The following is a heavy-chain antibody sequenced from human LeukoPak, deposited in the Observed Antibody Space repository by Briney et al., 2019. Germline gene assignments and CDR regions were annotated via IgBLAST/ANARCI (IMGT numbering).Heavy chain of an antibody. CDR1: GYAFTGYY. D-gene: IGHD5-18*01. CDR3: ARESGYSYGAVDY. CDR2: INPNSGGT. V-gene: IGHV1-2*06. J-gene: IGHJ4*02. Sequence: GASVKVSCKASGYAFTGYYMHWVRQAPGQGLEWMGRINPNSGGTNYAQKFQGRVTMTRDTSISTAYMELSRLRSDDTAVYYCARESGYSYGAVDYWGQGTLVTVSS.